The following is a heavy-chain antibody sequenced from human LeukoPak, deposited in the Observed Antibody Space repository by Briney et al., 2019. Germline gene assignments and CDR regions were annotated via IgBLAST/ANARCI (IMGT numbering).Heavy chain of an antibody. V-gene: IGHV3-30-3*01. Sequence: PGGSLRLSCATSGFTFSSYAMHWVRQAPGKGLEWVAVISYDGSNKYYADSVKGRFTISRDNAKNSLYLQMNSLRAEDTAVYYCASGRESDYFDYWGQGTLVTVSS. D-gene: IGHD2/OR15-2a*01. J-gene: IGHJ4*02. CDR2: ISYDGSNK. CDR1: GFTFSSYA. CDR3: ASGRESDYFDY.